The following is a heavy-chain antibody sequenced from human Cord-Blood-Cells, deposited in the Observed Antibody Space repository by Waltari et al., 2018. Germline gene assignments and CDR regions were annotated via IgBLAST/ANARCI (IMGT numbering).Heavy chain of an antibody. J-gene: IGHJ3*02. CDR1: GFSLSTSGVG. V-gene: IGHV2-5*02. Sequence: QITLKESGPTLVKPTQTLTLTCTFSGFSLSTSGVGVGWIRQPPGKALEWLAPIYWDDDKRYSPSLKSRLTITKDTSKNQVVLTMTNMDPVDTATYYCAHYYYDSSGYYEGAFDIWGQGTMVTVSS. D-gene: IGHD3-22*01. CDR2: IYWDDDK. CDR3: AHYYYDSSGYYEGAFDI.